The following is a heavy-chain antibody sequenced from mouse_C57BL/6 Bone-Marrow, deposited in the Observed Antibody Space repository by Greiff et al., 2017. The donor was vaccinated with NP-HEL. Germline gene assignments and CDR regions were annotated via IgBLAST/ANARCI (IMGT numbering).Heavy chain of an antibody. CDR2: MDPENGDT. J-gene: IGHJ4*01. D-gene: IGHD1-1*01. CDR1: GFNIKDDY. V-gene: IGHV14-4*01. CDR3: TYYLYAMDY. Sequence: DVKLQESGAELVRPGASVKLSCTASGFNIKDDYMHWVKQRPEQGLEWIGWMDPENGDTEYASKFQGKATITADTSSNTAYLQLSSLTSEDTAVYYCTYYLYAMDYWGQGTSVTVSS.